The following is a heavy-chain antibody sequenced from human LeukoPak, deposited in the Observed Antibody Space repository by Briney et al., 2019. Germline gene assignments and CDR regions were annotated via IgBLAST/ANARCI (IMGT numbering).Heavy chain of an antibody. CDR3: ARLGMIGELSWGPFDY. V-gene: IGHV5-51*01. J-gene: IGHJ4*02. CDR2: IYPGDSDT. Sequence: GESLKISCKGSGYSFTSYWIGWVRPMPGKGLEGIGIIYPGDSDTRYSPSFQGQVTISADKSISTAYLQWSSLKASDTDMYYCARLGMIGELSWGPFDYWGQGTLVTVAS. CDR1: GYSFTSYW. D-gene: IGHD3-10*02.